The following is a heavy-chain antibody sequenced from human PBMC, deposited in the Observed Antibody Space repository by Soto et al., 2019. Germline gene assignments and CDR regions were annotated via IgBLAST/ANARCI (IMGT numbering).Heavy chain of an antibody. CDR3: ARAGIVTTGYGMDV. V-gene: IGHV4-30-4*01. CDR2: IYYSGST. J-gene: IGHJ6*02. D-gene: IGHD4-4*01. CDR1: GGSISSGDYS. Sequence: QVQLQESGPGLVKPSQTLSLTCTVSGGSISSGDYSWSWIRQPPGKGLEWIGYIYYSGSTYYNPSLKSRVNVSVDTSKKQFSLKLSAVTAADTAVYYCARAGIVTTGYGMDVWGQGTTVTVAS.